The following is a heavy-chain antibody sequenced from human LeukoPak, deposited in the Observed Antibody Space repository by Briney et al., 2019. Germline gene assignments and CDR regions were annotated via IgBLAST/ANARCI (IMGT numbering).Heavy chain of an antibody. V-gene: IGHV3-30-3*01. CDR3: GLLTGHDAFDI. D-gene: IGHD3-9*01. CDR1: GFTFSSYA. J-gene: IGHJ3*02. Sequence: GGSLRLSCAASGFTFSSYAMHWVRQAPGKGLEWVAVISYDGSNKYYADSVKGRFTISRDNSKNTLYLQMNSLRAEDTAVYYCGLLTGHDAFDIWGQGTMVTVSS. CDR2: ISYDGSNK.